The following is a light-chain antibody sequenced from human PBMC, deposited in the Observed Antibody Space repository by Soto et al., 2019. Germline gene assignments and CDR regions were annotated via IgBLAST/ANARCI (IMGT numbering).Light chain of an antibody. CDR1: SSNIGAGYD. CDR2: GNN. J-gene: IGLJ3*02. Sequence: QPVLTQPPSVSGAPGQRVTISCTGSSSNIGAGYDVHWYQQLPGTAPKLLIYGNNNRPSGAPDRFSGSKSGTSASLAITGLQAEDEADYYCQSYDSSLWVFGGGTKLTVL. V-gene: IGLV1-40*01. CDR3: QSYDSSLWV.